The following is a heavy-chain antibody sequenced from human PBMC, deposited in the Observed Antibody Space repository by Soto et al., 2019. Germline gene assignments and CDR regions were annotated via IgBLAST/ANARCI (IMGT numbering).Heavy chain of an antibody. V-gene: IGHV3-30*18. D-gene: IGHD6-25*01. CDR1: GFTFSNFG. CDR3: AKDLHSSGWAAYNFDY. J-gene: IGHJ4*02. CDR2: ISYEGSNK. Sequence: QVQLVESGGGVVQPGRSLRLSCAASGFTFSNFGMHWVRQAPGKGLEWVALISYEGSNKYYADSVKGRFTISRDSTKNTLSLQINSLRAEDSAVYYCAKDLHSSGWAAYNFDYWGQGTLVTVSS.